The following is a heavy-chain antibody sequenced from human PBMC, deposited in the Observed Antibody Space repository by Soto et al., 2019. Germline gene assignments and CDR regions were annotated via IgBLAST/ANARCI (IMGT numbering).Heavy chain of an antibody. D-gene: IGHD5-18*01. CDR2: ISYDGSNK. CDR3: ARAPPDRGYSYGDY. J-gene: IGHJ4*02. Sequence: GGSLRLSCAASGFTFSSYAMHWVRQAPGKGLEWVAVISYDGSNKYYADSVKGRFTISRDNSKNTLYLQMNSLRAEDTAVYYCARAPPDRGYSYGDYWGQGTLVTVSS. V-gene: IGHV3-30*04. CDR1: GFTFSSYA.